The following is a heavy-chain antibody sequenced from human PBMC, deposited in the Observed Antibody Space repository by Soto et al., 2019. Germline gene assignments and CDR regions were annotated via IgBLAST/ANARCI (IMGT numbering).Heavy chain of an antibody. CDR3: AREGGIVGATAADY. J-gene: IGHJ4*02. D-gene: IGHD1-26*01. V-gene: IGHV4-31*03. Sequence: SETLSLTCTVSGGSISSGGYYWSWIRQPPGKGLEWIGYIYYSGSTYYNPSLKSRVTISVDTSKNQFSLKLSSVTAADTAVYYCAREGGIVGATAADYWGQGTLVTVPQ. CDR1: GGSISSGGYY. CDR2: IYYSGST.